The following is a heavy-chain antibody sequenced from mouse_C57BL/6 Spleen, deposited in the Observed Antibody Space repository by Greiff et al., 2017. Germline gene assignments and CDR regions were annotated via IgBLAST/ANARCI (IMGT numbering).Heavy chain of an antibody. J-gene: IGHJ4*01. V-gene: IGHV5-17*01. CDR3: APYYGYYDYAMDY. CDR1: GFTFSDYG. CDR2: ISSGSSTI. Sequence: EVQVVESGGGLVKPGGSLKLSCAASGFTFSDYGMHWVRQAPEKGLEWVAYISSGSSTIYYADTVKGRFTICRDTAKNTLFLQMTSLRSEDTAMYYCAPYYGYYDYAMDYWGQGTSVTVSS. D-gene: IGHD2-3*01.